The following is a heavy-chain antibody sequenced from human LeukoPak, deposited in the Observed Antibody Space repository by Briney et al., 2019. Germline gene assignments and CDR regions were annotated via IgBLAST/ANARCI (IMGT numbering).Heavy chain of an antibody. J-gene: IGHJ4*02. CDR2: INPNSGGT. V-gene: IGHV1-2*02. CDR3: AREYCSSTSCYKAKNY. Sequence: ASVKVSCKASRYTFTGYYMHWVRQAPGQGLEWMGWINPNSGGTNYAQKFQGRVTMTRDTSISTAYMELSRLRSDDTAVYYCAREYCSSTSCYKAKNYWGQGTLVTVSS. CDR1: RYTFTGYY. D-gene: IGHD2-2*02.